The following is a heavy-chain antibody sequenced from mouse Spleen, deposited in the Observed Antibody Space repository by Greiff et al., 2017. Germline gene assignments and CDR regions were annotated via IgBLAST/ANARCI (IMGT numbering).Heavy chain of an antibody. Sequence: VKLVESGPELVKPGASVKISCKASGYAFSSSWMNWVKQRPGKGLEWIGRIYPGDGDTNYNGKFKGKATLTADKSSSTAYMQLSSLTSEDSAVYFCARRGYSNYFFYAMDYWGQGTSVTVSS. CDR1: GYAFSSSW. J-gene: IGHJ4*01. D-gene: IGHD2-5*01. V-gene: IGHV1-82*01. CDR3: ARRGYSNYFFYAMDY. CDR2: IYPGDGDT.